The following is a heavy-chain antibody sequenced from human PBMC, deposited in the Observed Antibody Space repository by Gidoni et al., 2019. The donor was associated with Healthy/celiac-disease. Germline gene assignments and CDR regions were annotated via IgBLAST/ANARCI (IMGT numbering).Heavy chain of an antibody. J-gene: IGHJ3*02. CDR1: GFTFDDYA. CDR2: ISWNSGSI. D-gene: IGHD1-1*01. CDR3: AKDLRGDWNDVLGAFDI. Sequence: EVQLVASGGGLVQPGRSLRLSCAASGFTFDDYAMHWVRQAPGKGLEWVSGISWNSGSIGYADSVKGRFTISRDNAKNSLYLQMNSLRAEDTALYYCAKDLRGDWNDVLGAFDIWGQGTMVTVSS. V-gene: IGHV3-9*01.